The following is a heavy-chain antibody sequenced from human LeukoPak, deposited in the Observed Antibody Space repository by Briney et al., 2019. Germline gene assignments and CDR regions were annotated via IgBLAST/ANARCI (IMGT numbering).Heavy chain of an antibody. CDR3: ARGGYDFWSGYSGFDY. D-gene: IGHD3-3*01. CDR1: GGSINNYW. V-gene: IGHV4-59*01. Sequence: PSETLSLTCSVSGGSINNYWWNWIRQPPGKGLEWIGYIYYSGSTSYNPSLKSRLTISVDTSLNQFSLKLNSVTAADTAVYYCARGGYDFWSGYSGFDYWGQGTLVTVSS. J-gene: IGHJ4*02. CDR2: IYYSGST.